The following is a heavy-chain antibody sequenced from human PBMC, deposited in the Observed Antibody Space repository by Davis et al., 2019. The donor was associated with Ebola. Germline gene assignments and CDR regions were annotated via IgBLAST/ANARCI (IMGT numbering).Heavy chain of an antibody. CDR3: ARDLVYGGNAFFDY. CDR1: GFTFSGYW. J-gene: IGHJ4*02. Sequence: PGGSLRLSCEVSGFTFSGYWMSWVRQAPGKGLEWVANINQDGGGKQYVDSVKGRFTISRDNAKNSLSLQMSSLRADDTAMYYCARDLVYGGNAFFDYWGQGTPVRVSS. V-gene: IGHV3-7*03. CDR2: INQDGGGK. D-gene: IGHD4-23*01.